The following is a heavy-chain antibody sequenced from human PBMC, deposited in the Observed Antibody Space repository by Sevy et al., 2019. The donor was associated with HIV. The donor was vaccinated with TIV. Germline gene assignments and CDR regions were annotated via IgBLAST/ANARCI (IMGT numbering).Heavy chain of an antibody. CDR1: GFIFTSYT. J-gene: IGHJ4*02. CDR3: ARDHGYCSGESCYSRGY. CDR2: SSGSGNDM. V-gene: IGHV3-21*06. D-gene: IGHD2-15*01. Sequence: GGSLRLSCSASGFIFTSYTMIWVRQAPGRGLEWVASSSGSGNDMHYADSVKGRFTMSRDNAKNLVYLQMNGLRTEDTAVYYCARDHGYCSGESCYSRGYWGQGTQVTVSS.